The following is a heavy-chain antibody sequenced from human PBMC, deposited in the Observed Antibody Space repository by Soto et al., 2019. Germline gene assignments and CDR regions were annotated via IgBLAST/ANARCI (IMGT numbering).Heavy chain of an antibody. Sequence: SETLSLTCTVSGGSISSGDYYWSWIRQPPGKGLEWIGYIYYSGSTYYNPSLKSRVTISVDTSKNQFSLKLSSVTAADTAVYYCASFYGSSIRMANDNWGQGILVTVS. V-gene: IGHV4-30-4*01. CDR3: ASFYGSSIRMANDN. CDR2: IYYSGST. CDR1: GGSISSGDYY. D-gene: IGHD3-10*01. J-gene: IGHJ4*02.